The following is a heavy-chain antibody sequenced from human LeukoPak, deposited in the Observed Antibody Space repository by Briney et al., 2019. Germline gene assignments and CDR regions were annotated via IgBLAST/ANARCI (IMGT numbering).Heavy chain of an antibody. CDR2: MFHSGSP. V-gene: IGHV4-59*01. CDR3: ARGSRYCSTTSCSSFDY. Sequence: SETLSLTCTVSRGSISSYYWNWIRQSPRRGLEWIGYMFHSGSPNYNPSLKSRVAISIDTSKNQFSLKLSSVTAADTAVYYCARGSRYCSTTSCSSFDYWGQGTLATVSS. CDR1: RGSISSYY. D-gene: IGHD2-2*01. J-gene: IGHJ4*02.